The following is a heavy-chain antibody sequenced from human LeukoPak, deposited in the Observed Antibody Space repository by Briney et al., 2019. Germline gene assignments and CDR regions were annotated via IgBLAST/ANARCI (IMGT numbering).Heavy chain of an antibody. V-gene: IGHV1-18*01. CDR2: ISAYNGNT. D-gene: IGHD3-10*01. J-gene: IGHJ4*02. CDR3: AREDEEKRELQAPYYFDY. Sequence: GASVKVSCKASGYTFTSYGISWVRQAPGQGLEWMGWISAYNGNTNYAQKLQGRVTMTTDTSTSTAYMELRSLRSDDTAVYYCAREDEEKRELQAPYYFDYWGQGTLVTVSS. CDR1: GYTFTSYG.